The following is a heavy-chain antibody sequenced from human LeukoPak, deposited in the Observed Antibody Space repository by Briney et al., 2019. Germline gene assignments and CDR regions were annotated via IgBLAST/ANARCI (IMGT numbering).Heavy chain of an antibody. CDR2: ISYDGSNK. Sequence: GGSLRLSCAASGFIFSNYGMNWVRQAPGKGLEWVAVISYDGSNKYYADSVKGRFTISRDNSKNTLYLQMNSLRAEDTAVYYCARESYDFWSGYLGYFDYWGQGTLVTVSS. D-gene: IGHD3-3*01. CDR1: GFIFSNYG. CDR3: ARESYDFWSGYLGYFDY. V-gene: IGHV3-30*03. J-gene: IGHJ4*02.